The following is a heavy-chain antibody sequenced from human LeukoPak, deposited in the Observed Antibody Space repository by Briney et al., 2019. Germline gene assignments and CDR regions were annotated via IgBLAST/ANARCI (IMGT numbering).Heavy chain of an antibody. CDR1: GFTVSSNY. V-gene: IGHV3-53*01. Sequence: PGRSLRLSCAASGFTVSSNYMSWVRQAPGKGLEWVSAIYSGGTTNYADSVKGRFTISRDNSKNTLFLQMNSLRAEDTAVYYCARGGYSSSWYHFDYWGQGTLVTVSS. CDR2: IYSGGTT. D-gene: IGHD6-13*01. CDR3: ARGGYSSSWYHFDY. J-gene: IGHJ4*02.